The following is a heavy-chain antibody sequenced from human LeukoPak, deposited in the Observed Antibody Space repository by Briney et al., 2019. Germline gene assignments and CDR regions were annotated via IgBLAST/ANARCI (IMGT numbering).Heavy chain of an antibody. CDR3: ARYFPRRESNSFYFYAYYMDV. Sequence: ASVKVSCKASGYSFTSYGISWVRQAPGQGLEWVGWISADNGDTTNAQKVQGRVTMTTDTSTSTAYMELRSLRFDDTAVYYCARYFPRRESNSFYFYAYYMDVRGKGTTVIVSS. CDR2: ISADNGDT. D-gene: IGHD4-23*01. J-gene: IGHJ6*03. V-gene: IGHV1-18*01. CDR1: GYSFTSYG.